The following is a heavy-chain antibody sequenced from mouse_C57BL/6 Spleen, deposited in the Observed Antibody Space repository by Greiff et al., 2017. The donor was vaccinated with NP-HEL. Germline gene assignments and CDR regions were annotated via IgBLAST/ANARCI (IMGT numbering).Heavy chain of an antibody. CDR1: GYTFTSYW. CDR3: ARGWLLRTDWYFDV. Sequence: VQLQQSGAELVKPGASVKLSCKASGYTFTSYWMQWVKQRPGQGLEWIGEIDPSDSYTNYNQKFKGKATLTVDTSSSTAYMQLSSLTSEDSAVYYCARGWLLRTDWYFDVWGTGTTVTVSS. CDR2: IDPSDSYT. J-gene: IGHJ1*03. V-gene: IGHV1-50*01. D-gene: IGHD2-3*01.